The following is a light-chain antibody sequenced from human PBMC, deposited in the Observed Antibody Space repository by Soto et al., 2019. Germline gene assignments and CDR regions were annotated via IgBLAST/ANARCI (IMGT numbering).Light chain of an antibody. V-gene: IGKV1-39*01. J-gene: IGKJ5*01. CDR2: AAS. CDR3: QQSYRSPIT. Sequence: DIQMTQSPSSLSASVGDRVTITCRASQSINNYLNWYQQKPGKAPNLPIHAASSLQSGVPPRFSGSGSGTEFTLTISNVQPEDFAIYYCQQSYRSPITFGQGTRLEIK. CDR1: QSINNY.